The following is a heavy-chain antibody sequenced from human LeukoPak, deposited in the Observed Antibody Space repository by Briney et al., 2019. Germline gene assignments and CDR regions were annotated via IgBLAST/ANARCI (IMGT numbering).Heavy chain of an antibody. V-gene: IGHV1-24*01. CDR2: FDPEDGET. D-gene: IGHD5-18*01. CDR3: AATLRGYSYGWGAFDY. J-gene: IGHJ4*02. Sequence: GASVKVSCKVSGYTLTELSMHWVRQAPGKGLEWMGGFDPEDGETIYAQKFQGRVTMTEDTSTDTAYMELSSLRSEDTAVYYCAATLRGYSYGWGAFDYWAREPWSPSPQ. CDR1: GYTLTELS.